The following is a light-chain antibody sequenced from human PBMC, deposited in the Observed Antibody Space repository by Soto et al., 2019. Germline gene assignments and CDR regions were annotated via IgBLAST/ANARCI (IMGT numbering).Light chain of an antibody. Sequence: DIQLTQSPSFLSASVGDRVTITCRASQGISTYLAWYQQKPGKAPNLLMYDASTLQSGVPPRFSGSGSGTEFTLTISSLQPEDFATYYCQQFDSYPLTFGGGTKVDIK. J-gene: IGKJ4*01. CDR2: DAS. CDR1: QGISTY. CDR3: QQFDSYPLT. V-gene: IGKV1-9*01.